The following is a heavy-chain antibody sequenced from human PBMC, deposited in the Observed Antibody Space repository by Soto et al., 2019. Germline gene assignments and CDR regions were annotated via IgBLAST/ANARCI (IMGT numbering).Heavy chain of an antibody. J-gene: IGHJ4*02. CDR3: VKDPPSLTIFGVFIGI. Sequence: GGSLRLSCSASGFTFRSYAMNWIRQAPGKGLEYVSAITSNGGSTYYADSVKGRFTISRDNSKNTLYLQMSSLRPEDTAVYYCVKDPPSLTIFGVFIGIWGQGTLVTVSS. V-gene: IGHV3-64D*06. CDR1: GFTFRSYA. CDR2: ITSNGGST. D-gene: IGHD3-3*01.